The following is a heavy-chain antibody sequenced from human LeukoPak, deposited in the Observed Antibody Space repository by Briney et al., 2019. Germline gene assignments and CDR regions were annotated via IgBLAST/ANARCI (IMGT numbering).Heavy chain of an antibody. CDR1: GFTFRNFA. Sequence: GGSLRLSCAASGFTFRNFAMSWVRQAPGKGLEWVSHITNNADATYYADSVKGRFTISRDNSKNTPYLQMNSLRADDTAVYYCAKGYYDILTDYFHNWFNPWGQGTLVIVSS. CDR3: AKGYYDILTDYFHNWFNP. D-gene: IGHD3-9*01. J-gene: IGHJ5*02. CDR2: ITNNADAT. V-gene: IGHV3-23*01.